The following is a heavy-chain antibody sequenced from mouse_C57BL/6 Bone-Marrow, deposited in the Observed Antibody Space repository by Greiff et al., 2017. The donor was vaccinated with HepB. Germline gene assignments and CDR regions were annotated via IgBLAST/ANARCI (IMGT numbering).Heavy chain of an antibody. V-gene: IGHV14-4*01. CDR2: IDPENGDT. D-gene: IGHD1-1*01. J-gene: IGHJ2*01. CDR3: ALEDYYGSFDY. Sequence: EVQLQQSGAELVRPGASVKLSCTASGFNIKDDYMHWVKQRPEQGLEWIGWIDPENGDTEYASKFQGKATITADTSSNTAYLQLSSLTSEDTAVYYCALEDYYGSFDYWGQGTTLTVSS. CDR1: GFNIKDDY.